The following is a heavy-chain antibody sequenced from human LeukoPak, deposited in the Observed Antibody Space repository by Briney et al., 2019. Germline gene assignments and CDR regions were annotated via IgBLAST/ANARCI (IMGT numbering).Heavy chain of an antibody. CDR2: IKQDGSEK. J-gene: IGHJ4*02. V-gene: IGHV3-7*03. D-gene: IGHD1-1*01. CDR1: GFTFSNYW. CDR3: ARANDEGFDY. Sequence: GGSLRLSCAASGFTFSNYWMSWVRQAPGKGLEWVANIKQDGSEKYYVDSVKGRFTISRDNAKNSLYLQMNSLRAEDTAVYYCARANDEGFDYWGQGTLVTVSS.